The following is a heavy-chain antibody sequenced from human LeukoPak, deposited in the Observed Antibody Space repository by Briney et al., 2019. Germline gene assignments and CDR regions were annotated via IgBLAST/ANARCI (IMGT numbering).Heavy chain of an antibody. D-gene: IGHD1-14*01. V-gene: IGHV4-61*02. CDR1: GGSISSSSYY. J-gene: IGHJ4*02. CDR3: ARHRDPNPLNYFDY. Sequence: SETLSLTCTVSGGSISSSSYYWSWIRQPAGKGLEWIGRIYTSGSTNYNPSLKSRVTISVDTSKNQFSLKLSSVTAADTAVYYCARHRDPNPLNYFDYWGQGTLVTVSS. CDR2: IYTSGST.